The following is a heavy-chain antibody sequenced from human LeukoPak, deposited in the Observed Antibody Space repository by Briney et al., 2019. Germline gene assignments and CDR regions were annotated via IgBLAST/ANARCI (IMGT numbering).Heavy chain of an antibody. V-gene: IGHV3-48*04. CDR2: IRSSGTST. D-gene: IGHD3-10*01. CDR1: GFTFSSFS. J-gene: IGHJ6*02. Sequence: PGGSLRLSCAASGFTFSSFSMNWVRQAPGKGLEWVSYIRSSGTSTDYTGSVKGRFTISRDNAKNSLYLQMNSLRAEDTAVYYCARDQLVGFGAPYYYYGMDVWGQGTTVTVSS. CDR3: ARDQLVGFGAPYYYYGMDV.